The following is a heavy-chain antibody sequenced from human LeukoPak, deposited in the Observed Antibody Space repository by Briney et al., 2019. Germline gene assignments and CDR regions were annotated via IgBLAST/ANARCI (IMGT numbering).Heavy chain of an antibody. CDR2: IYHSGST. Sequence: PSETLSLTCAVSGGSISSGGYSWSWIRQPPGKGLEWIGYIYHSGSTYYNPSLKSRVTISVDRSKNQFSLKLSSVTAADTAVYYCARVSESAGYSDYWGQGTLVTVSS. CDR1: GGSISSGGYS. CDR3: ARVSESAGYSDY. D-gene: IGHD5-18*01. V-gene: IGHV4-30-2*01. J-gene: IGHJ4*02.